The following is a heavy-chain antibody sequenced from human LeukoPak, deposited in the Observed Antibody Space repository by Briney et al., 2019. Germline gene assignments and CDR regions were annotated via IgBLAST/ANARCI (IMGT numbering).Heavy chain of an antibody. CDR3: ARTMDSGWDLYGMDV. CDR2: IYTSGSS. D-gene: IGHD3-22*01. V-gene: IGHV4-4*07. Sequence: SETLSLTCTVSGGSISSYYWSWIRQPAGKGLEWIGRIYTSGSSNYNPSLKSRVTMSVDTSKNQFSLKPSSVTAADTAVYYCARTMDSGWDLYGMDVWGQGTTVTVSS. J-gene: IGHJ6*02. CDR1: GGSISSYY.